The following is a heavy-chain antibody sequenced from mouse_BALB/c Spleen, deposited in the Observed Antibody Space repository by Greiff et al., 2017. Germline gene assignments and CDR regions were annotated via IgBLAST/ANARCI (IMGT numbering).Heavy chain of an antibody. V-gene: IGHV2-9*02. CDR3: ARGYYYYGSSFYAMDY. CDR1: GFSLTSYG. D-gene: IGHD1-1*01. CDR2: IWAGGST. J-gene: IGHJ4*01. Sequence: VQLQQSGPGLVAPSQSLSITCTVSGFSLTSYGVHWVRQPPGKGLEWLGVIWAGGSTNYNSALMSRLSISKDNSKSQVFLKMNSLQTDDTAMYYCARGYYYYGSSFYAMDYWGQGTSVTVSS.